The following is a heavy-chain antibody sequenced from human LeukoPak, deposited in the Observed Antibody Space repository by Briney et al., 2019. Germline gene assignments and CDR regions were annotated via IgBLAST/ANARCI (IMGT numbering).Heavy chain of an antibody. CDR1: GYTFTGYY. CDR2: INPNSGGT. J-gene: IGHJ3*02. V-gene: IGHV1-2*02. CDR3: ARVRTGTTSCDAFDI. D-gene: IGHD1-1*01. Sequence: ASVKVSCKASGYTFTGYYMYWVRQAPGQGLECMGWINPNSGGTNYAQKFQGRVTMTRDTSISTAYMELSRLRSDDTAVYYCARVRTGTTSCDAFDIWGQGTMVTVSS.